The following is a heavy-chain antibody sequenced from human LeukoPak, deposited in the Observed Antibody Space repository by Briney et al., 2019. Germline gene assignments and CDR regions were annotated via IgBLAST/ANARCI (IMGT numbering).Heavy chain of an antibody. D-gene: IGHD3-10*01. V-gene: IGHV4-59*01. Sequence: SETLSLTCTVSGGSISSYYWSWIRQPPGKGLEWIGYIYYSGSTNYNPSLKSRVTISVDTSKNQFSLKLSSVTAADTAVYYCAREAAYYNSGSRPIDSWGQGTLVTVSS. CDR1: GGSISSYY. J-gene: IGHJ4*02. CDR3: AREAAYYNSGSRPIDS. CDR2: IYYSGST.